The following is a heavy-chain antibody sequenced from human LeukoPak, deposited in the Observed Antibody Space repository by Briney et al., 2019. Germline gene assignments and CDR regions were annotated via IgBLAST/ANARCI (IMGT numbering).Heavy chain of an antibody. CDR1: GFTFSDYY. D-gene: IGHD2-2*01. CDR3: ARADCSSTSCYELDY. V-gene: IGHV3-11*04. Sequence: GGSLRLSCAGSGFTFSDYYMSWIRQAPGKGLEWVSYISSSDTTIYYADSVKGRFTISRDNAQSSLYLQMNTLRADDPAVYYRARADCSSTSCYELDYWGQGTLVTVSS. CDR2: ISSSDTTI. J-gene: IGHJ4*02.